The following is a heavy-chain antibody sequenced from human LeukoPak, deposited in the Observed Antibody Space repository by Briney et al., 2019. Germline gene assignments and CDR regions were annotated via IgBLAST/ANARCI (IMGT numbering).Heavy chain of an antibody. J-gene: IGHJ4*02. D-gene: IGHD6-19*01. CDR1: GFTFSNYA. V-gene: IGHV3-30*04. Sequence: PGRSLRLSCAASGFTFSNYAMHWVRQAPGKGLEWVAVISYDGSNKYYADSVKGRFTISRDNSKNTVYLQMNSLRAEDTAVYYCARDPRRSSQTGYFDYWGQGTLVTVS. CDR2: ISYDGSNK. CDR3: ARDPRRSSQTGYFDY.